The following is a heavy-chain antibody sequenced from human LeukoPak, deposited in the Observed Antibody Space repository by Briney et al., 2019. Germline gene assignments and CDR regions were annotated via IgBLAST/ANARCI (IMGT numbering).Heavy chain of an antibody. CDR1: GFTVSSNY. CDR3: AKVGSSSWYLTWFDP. D-gene: IGHD6-13*01. J-gene: IGHJ5*02. Sequence: GGSLRLSCAASGFTVSSNYMSWVRQAPGKGLEWVSAISGSGGSTYHADSVKGRFTISRDNSKNTLYLQMNSLRAEDTAAYYCAKVGSSSWYLTWFDPWGQGTLVTVSS. V-gene: IGHV3-23*01. CDR2: ISGSGGST.